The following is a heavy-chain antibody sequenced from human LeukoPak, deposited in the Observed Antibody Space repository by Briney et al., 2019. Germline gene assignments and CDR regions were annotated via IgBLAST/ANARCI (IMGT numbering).Heavy chain of an antibody. CDR2: ISDSGGNT. V-gene: IGHV3-23*01. CDR3: ARHRSSWLIDY. J-gene: IGHJ4*02. D-gene: IGHD6-6*01. CDR1: GFTVSSNY. Sequence: LPGGSLRLSCAASGFTVSSNYMSWVRQAPWERLQWVSGISDSGGNTYYADSVRGRFTISKDNSKNTLYLQMNSLRAEDTAVYYCARHRSSWLIDYWGQGTLVTVSS.